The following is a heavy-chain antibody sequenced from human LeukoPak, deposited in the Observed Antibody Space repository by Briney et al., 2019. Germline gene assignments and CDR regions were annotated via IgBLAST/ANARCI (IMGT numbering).Heavy chain of an antibody. CDR2: IYYSGST. D-gene: IGHD6-6*01. J-gene: IGHJ5*02. Sequence: PSETLSLTCTVSGGSISSSSYYWGWIRQPPGKGLEWIGSIYYSGSTYYNPSLKSRVTISVDTSKNQFSLKLSSVTAADTAVYYCARNPIGSIAAPPSLFDPWGQGTLVTVSS. CDR3: ARNPIGSIAAPPSLFDP. CDR1: GGSISSSSYY. V-gene: IGHV4-39*01.